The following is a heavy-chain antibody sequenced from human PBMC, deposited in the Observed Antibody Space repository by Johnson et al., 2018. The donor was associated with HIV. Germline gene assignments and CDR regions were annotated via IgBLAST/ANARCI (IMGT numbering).Heavy chain of an antibody. Sequence: QVQLVESGGGLVQPGRSLRLSCAASGFTFDDYAMHWLRQAPGKGLAWVAVISYDGSNKYYADSVKGRFTISRDNAKNTLYLQMNSLRAGDTAVYFCSKEVSWGQGTMGTVSS. CDR2: ISYDGSNK. V-gene: IGHV3-30*04. CDR3: SKEVS. J-gene: IGHJ3*01. CDR1: GFTFDDYA.